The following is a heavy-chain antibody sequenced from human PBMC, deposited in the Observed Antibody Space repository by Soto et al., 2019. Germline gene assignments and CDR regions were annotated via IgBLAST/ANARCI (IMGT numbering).Heavy chain of an antibody. V-gene: IGHV4-59*01. CDR1: GGSISSYY. D-gene: IGHD2-21*01. J-gene: IGHJ4*02. Sequence: SETLSLTCTVSGGSISSYYWSWIRQPPGKGLEWIGYIYYSGSTNYSPSLKSRVTISVDTSKNQFSLKLSSVTAADTAVYYCARDSLGAALWLWGQGTLVTVSS. CDR2: IYYSGST. CDR3: ARDSLGAALWL.